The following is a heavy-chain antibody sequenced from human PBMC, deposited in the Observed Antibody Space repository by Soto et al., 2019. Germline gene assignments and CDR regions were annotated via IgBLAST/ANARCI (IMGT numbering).Heavy chain of an antibody. D-gene: IGHD6-19*01. CDR3: ARLSSSGWPIDY. CDR2: INPITGAT. J-gene: IGHJ4*02. CDR1: GYTFTGYY. V-gene: IGHV1-2*02. Sequence: ASVKVSCKASGYTFTGYYMHWVRQAPGQGLEWMAWINPITGATKFAQNFQGRVTVTRDTSINTAYMELSGLTSDDTAVYYCARLSSSGWPIDYWGQGTLVTVSS.